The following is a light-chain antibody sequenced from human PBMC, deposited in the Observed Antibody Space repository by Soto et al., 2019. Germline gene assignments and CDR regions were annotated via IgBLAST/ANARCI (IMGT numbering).Light chain of an antibody. V-gene: IGLV1-40*01. CDR1: SSNIRAGYD. J-gene: IGLJ2*01. CDR3: QSYDSSLSASV. Sequence: QSVLTQPASVSGAPGQRITISCTGSSSNIRAGYDVHWYQQLPGTAPKLLIYANTNRPSGVPGRFSGSKSGASASLAITGLQAEDEADYYCQSYDSSLSASVFGGGTKLTVL. CDR2: ANT.